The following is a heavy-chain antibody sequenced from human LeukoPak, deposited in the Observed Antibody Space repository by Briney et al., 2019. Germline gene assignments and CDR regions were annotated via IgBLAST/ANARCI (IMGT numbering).Heavy chain of an antibody. CDR2: ISGSGGST. CDR1: GFTFSSYA. J-gene: IGHJ5*02. CDR3: AKDWLDYYDSSGSSSNWFDP. Sequence: GGSLILSCAASGFTFSSYAMSWVRQAPGKGLEWVSAISGSGGSTYYADSVKGRFTISRDNSKNTLYLQMNSLRAEDTAVYYCAKDWLDYYDSSGSSSNWFDPWGQGTLVTVSS. D-gene: IGHD3-22*01. V-gene: IGHV3-23*01.